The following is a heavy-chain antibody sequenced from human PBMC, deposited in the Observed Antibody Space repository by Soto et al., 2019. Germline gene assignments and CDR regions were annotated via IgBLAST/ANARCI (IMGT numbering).Heavy chain of an antibody. Sequence: VGSLRLSCAASGFTFSSYWMSWVRQAPGKGLEWVANIKQDGSEKYYVDSVKGRFTISRDNAKNSLYLQMNSLRAEDTAVYYCARRAYGSGSTLSRNYYYYGMDVWGQGTTVTVSS. D-gene: IGHD3-10*01. J-gene: IGHJ6*02. CDR2: IKQDGSEK. CDR1: GFTFSSYW. V-gene: IGHV3-7*01. CDR3: ARRAYGSGSTLSRNYYYYGMDV.